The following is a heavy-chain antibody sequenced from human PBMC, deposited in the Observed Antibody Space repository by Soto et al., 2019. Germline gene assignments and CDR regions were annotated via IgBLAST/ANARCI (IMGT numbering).Heavy chain of an antibody. D-gene: IGHD5-18*01. Sequence: QVQLQESGPGLVKPSQTLSLTCTVSGGSISSGGYYWSWIRQHPGKGLEWIGYIYYSGSTYYNPSLKSRVTLAVGTSKNQYPLKLSSVTAADTAVYYCARQSNTAVLRYYWFDPTGQGTLVIVSS. CDR1: GGSISSGGYY. CDR3: ARQSNTAVLRYYWFDP. J-gene: IGHJ5*02. CDR2: IYYSGST. V-gene: IGHV4-31*03.